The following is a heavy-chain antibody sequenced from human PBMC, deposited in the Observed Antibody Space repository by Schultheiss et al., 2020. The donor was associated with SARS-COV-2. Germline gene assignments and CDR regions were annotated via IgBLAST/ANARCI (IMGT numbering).Heavy chain of an antibody. J-gene: IGHJ3*02. V-gene: IGHV3-33*03. CDR2: IWYDGSNK. CDR3: AKDVGAVADTDAFDI. CDR1: GFTFSSYG. D-gene: IGHD6-19*01. Sequence: GGSLRLSCAASGFTFSSYGMHWVRQAPGKGLEWVAVIWYDGSNKYYADSVKGRFTISRDNAKNSLYLQMNSLRAEDTAVYYCAKDVGAVADTDAFDIWGQGTMVTVSS.